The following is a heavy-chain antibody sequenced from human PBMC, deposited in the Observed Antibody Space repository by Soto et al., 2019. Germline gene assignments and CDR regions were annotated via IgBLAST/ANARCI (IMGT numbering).Heavy chain of an antibody. D-gene: IGHD1-7*01. CDR1: GGTFSSYA. CDR2: IIPIFGTA. J-gene: IGHJ5*02. Sequence: GASVKVSCKASGGTFSSYAISWVRQAPGQGLEWMGGIIPIFGTANYAQKFQGRVTITAHKSTSTAYMELSSLRSEDTAVYYCARDITGTTGPWFDPLGQRTLVTFCS. V-gene: IGHV1-69*06. CDR3: ARDITGTTGPWFDP.